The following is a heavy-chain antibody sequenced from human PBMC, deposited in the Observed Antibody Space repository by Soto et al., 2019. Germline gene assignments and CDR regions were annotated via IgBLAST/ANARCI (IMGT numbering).Heavy chain of an antibody. CDR3: TRQRLASYYYYGMDV. V-gene: IGHV3-49*03. Sequence: PGGSLRLSCTASGFTFGDYAMSWFRQAPGKGLEWVGFIRSKAYGGTTEYAASVKGRFTISRDDSKSIAYLQMNSLKTEDTAVYYCTRQRLASYYYYGMDVWGQGTTVTSP. CDR2: IRSKAYGGTT. D-gene: IGHD6-25*01. J-gene: IGHJ6*02. CDR1: GFTFGDYA.